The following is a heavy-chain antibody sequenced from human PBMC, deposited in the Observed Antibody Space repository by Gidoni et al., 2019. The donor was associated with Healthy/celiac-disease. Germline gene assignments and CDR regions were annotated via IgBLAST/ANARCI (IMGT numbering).Heavy chain of an antibody. CDR3: ARDVVRDAFDI. Sequence: QVQLVQSGAEVKKPGASGKVSCKASGYTFTSYYMHWVRQAPGQGLEWMGIINPSGGSTSYAQKFQGRVTMTRDTSTSTVYMELSSLRSEDTAVYYCARDVVRDAFDIWGQGTMVTVSS. CDR2: INPSGGST. D-gene: IGHD2-21*01. CDR1: GYTFTSYY. J-gene: IGHJ3*02. V-gene: IGHV1-46*01.